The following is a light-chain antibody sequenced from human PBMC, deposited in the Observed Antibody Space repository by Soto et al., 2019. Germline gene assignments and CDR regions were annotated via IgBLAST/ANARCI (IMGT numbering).Light chain of an antibody. CDR1: HGIGTW. CDR2: AAS. CDR3: QQADSFPQT. Sequence: DIQMTQSPSSVSASVGDRVTITCRASHGIGTWLAWYQQKPGKGPNLLIYAASSLESGVPSRFSGSGSGTDFNLTISRLQTEDFATYYCQQADSFPQTFGQGTKVDIK. V-gene: IGKV1-12*01. J-gene: IGKJ1*01.